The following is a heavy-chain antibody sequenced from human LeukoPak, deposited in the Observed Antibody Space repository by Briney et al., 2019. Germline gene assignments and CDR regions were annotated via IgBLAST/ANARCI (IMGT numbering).Heavy chain of an antibody. CDR3: ARESVGGSYSDY. V-gene: IGHV3-48*02. CDR1: GFTVSSYS. Sequence: GGSLRLSCVVSGFTVSSYSMIWVRQAPGKGLEFISYISRSGSTTYYADSVKGRFTISRDNVKNSLYLQVSGLRDEDTAVYYCARESVGGSYSDYWGQGTLVTVSS. CDR2: ISRSGSTT. J-gene: IGHJ4*02. D-gene: IGHD1-26*01.